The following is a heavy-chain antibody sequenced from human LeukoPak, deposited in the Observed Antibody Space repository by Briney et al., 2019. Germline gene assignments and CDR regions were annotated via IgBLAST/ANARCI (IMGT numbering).Heavy chain of an antibody. CDR2: INPNSGGT. CDR1: GYTFTDYY. D-gene: IGHD2-2*01. Sequence: ASVKVSCKASGYTFTDYYMHWVRQAPGQGLEWMGWINPNSGGTNYAQKFQGRVTMTRDTSISTAYMELSRLRSDDTAVYYCARDLVVPAPLDVWGKGTTVTVSS. J-gene: IGHJ6*04. CDR3: ARDLVVPAPLDV. V-gene: IGHV1-2*02.